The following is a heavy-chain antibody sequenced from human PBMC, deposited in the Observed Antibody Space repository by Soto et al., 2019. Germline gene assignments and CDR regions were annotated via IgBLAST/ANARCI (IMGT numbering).Heavy chain of an antibody. Sequence: VQLVESGGDLVQPGGSLRLSCAASGLIFSNYKMHWVRQAPGKGLVWVSRISTDGSITDYADSVKGRFTVSRDNAKNTLYLQMNSLRAEDTAVYYCARDTDGLHYWGQGTPVTVSS. CDR3: ARDTDGLHY. CDR2: ISTDGSIT. V-gene: IGHV3-74*01. CDR1: GLIFSNYK. J-gene: IGHJ4*02.